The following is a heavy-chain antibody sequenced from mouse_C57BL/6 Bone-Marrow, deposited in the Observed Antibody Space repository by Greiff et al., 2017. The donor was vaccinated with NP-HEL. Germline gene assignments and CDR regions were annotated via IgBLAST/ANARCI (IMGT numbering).Heavy chain of an antibody. V-gene: IGHV1-26*01. J-gene: IGHJ3*01. Sequence: EVQLQQSGPELVKPGASVKISCKASGYTFTDYYMNWVKQSHGKSLEWIGDINPNNGGTSYNQKFKGKATLTVDKSSSTAYMELRSLTSEDSAVYYCARGDQPGGFAYWGQGTLVTVSA. CDR1: GYTFTDYY. CDR3: ARGDQPGGFAY. CDR2: INPNNGGT. D-gene: IGHD3-3*01.